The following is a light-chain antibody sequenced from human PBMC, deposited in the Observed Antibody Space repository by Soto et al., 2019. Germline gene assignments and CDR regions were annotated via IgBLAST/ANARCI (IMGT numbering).Light chain of an antibody. CDR2: EVN. V-gene: IGLV2-23*02. J-gene: IGLJ3*02. CDR3: ASSLGCPNWL. CDR1: SSDVGSYDR. Sequence: QSALTQPASVSGSPGQWITIYCTGYSSDVGSYDRVSWYQQYPGKAPTLMIYEVNKRPSGISNRFSGSKPGNTASLTISGLHAEDEAHYYCASSLGCPNWLFGGGTKLTVL.